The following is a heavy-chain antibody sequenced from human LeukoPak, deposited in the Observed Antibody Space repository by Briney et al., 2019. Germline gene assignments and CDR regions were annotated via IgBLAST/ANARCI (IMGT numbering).Heavy chain of an antibody. CDR3: ARGGYPTDDAFDI. CDR2: IIPIFGTA. CDR1: GGTFSSYA. V-gene: IGHV1-69*05. Sequence: SVKVSCRASGGTFSSYAISWVRQAPGQGLEWMGRIIPIFGTANYAQKFQGRITITTDESTSTAYMELSSLRSEDTAVYYCARGGYPTDDAFDIWGQGTMVTVSS. J-gene: IGHJ3*02. D-gene: IGHD3-22*01.